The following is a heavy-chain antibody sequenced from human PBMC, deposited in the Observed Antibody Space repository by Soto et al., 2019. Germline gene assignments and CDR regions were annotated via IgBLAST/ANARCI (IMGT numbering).Heavy chain of an antibody. Sequence: QVQLEESGGGVVQPGRSLRLSCEASGFTFNTYSMHWVRQPPGKGLEWLAAIWYDGTQKYYADSVKGRFSISRDNSKNTLYLEMKSLRAEDTAVYYCARAGGTTVTGLWHFDSWGQGTLVTVSS. CDR1: GFTFNTYS. D-gene: IGHD4-17*01. V-gene: IGHV3-33*01. CDR2: IWYDGTQK. CDR3: ARAGGTTVTGLWHFDS. J-gene: IGHJ4*02.